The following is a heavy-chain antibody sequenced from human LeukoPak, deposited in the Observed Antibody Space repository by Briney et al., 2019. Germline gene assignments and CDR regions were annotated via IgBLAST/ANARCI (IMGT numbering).Heavy chain of an antibody. CDR1: GFTFSSYA. J-gene: IGHJ6*02. Sequence: PGGSLRLSCADSGFTFSSYAMHWVRQAPGKGLEWVGVISYDGSNKYYADSVKGRFTISRDKSKNTLYLQKTSLRAEDTAVYYCARQEGTRYYYYGMDVWGQGTTVTVSS. CDR3: ARQEGTRYYYYGMDV. D-gene: IGHD3-10*01. CDR2: ISYDGSNK. V-gene: IGHV3-30-3*01.